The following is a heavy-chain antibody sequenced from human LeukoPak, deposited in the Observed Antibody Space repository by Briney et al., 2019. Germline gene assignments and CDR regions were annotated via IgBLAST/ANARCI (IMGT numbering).Heavy chain of an antibody. D-gene: IGHD3-16*02. J-gene: IGHJ6*03. Sequence: ASVKVSCKASGYIFTNFGISWVRQARGQGLEWMGWISGYNGNTKYVQKFQGRVTMTTDTSTSTAYMELRSLRSDDTAVYYCARGYLYYYYMDVWGKGTTVTVSS. V-gene: IGHV1-18*01. CDR1: GYIFTNFG. CDR3: ARGYLYYYYMDV. CDR2: ISGYNGNT.